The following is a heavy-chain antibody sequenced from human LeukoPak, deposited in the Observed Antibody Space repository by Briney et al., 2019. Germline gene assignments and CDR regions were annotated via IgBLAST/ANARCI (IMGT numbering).Heavy chain of an antibody. CDR3: ARGALPLAYCGGDCYSMPYYYYMDV. CDR2: ISSSSSYI. V-gene: IGHV3-21*01. J-gene: IGHJ6*03. D-gene: IGHD2-21*02. Sequence: GGSLRLSCAASGFTFSSYSMNWVRQAPGKGLEWVSSISSSSSYIYYADSVEGRFTISRDNAKNSLYLQMNSLRAEDTAVYYCARGALPLAYCGGDCYSMPYYYYMDVWGKGTTVTVSS. CDR1: GFTFSSYS.